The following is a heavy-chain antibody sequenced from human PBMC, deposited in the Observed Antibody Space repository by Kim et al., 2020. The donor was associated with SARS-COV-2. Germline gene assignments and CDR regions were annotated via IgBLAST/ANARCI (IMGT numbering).Heavy chain of an antibody. CDR3: ARSFYGSGSPNWFDP. J-gene: IGHJ5*02. Sequence: SETLSLTCTVSGGSISSYYWSWIRQPPGKGLEWIGYIYYSGSTNYNPSLKSRVTISADTSKNKISLKLSSVTAADTAVYYCARSFYGSGSPNWFDPWGQGTLVTVSS. D-gene: IGHD3-10*01. V-gene: IGHV4-59*01. CDR2: IYYSGST. CDR1: GGSISSYY.